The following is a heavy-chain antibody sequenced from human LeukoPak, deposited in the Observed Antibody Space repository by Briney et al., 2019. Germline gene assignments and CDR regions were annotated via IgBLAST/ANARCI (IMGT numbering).Heavy chain of an antibody. V-gene: IGHV3-43*02. J-gene: IGHJ4*02. D-gene: IGHD6-13*01. CDR1: GFTFDDYA. CDR2: ICGDGGST. Sequence: GGSLRLSCAASGFTFDDYAMHLVRQAPGKGLEWVSLICGDGGSTYYADSVKGRLTISRDNSKNALYLQMNSLRTEDTALYYCAKDIEGQQLVLGYFDYWGQGTLVTVSS. CDR3: AKDIEGQQLVLGYFDY.